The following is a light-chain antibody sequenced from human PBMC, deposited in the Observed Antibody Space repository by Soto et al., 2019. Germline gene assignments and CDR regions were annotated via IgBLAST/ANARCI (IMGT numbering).Light chain of an antibody. CDR2: AAS. V-gene: IGKV1-39*01. CDR1: QGICNY. CDR3: QQTYSTPIT. J-gene: IGKJ5*01. Sequence: DIQLTQSPSFLSASVGDRVTVTCRSSQGICNYLAWFQQKPGKVPKRLISAASSLQSGVPSRFSGSGSGTDFTLTISSLQPEDFVTYYCQQTYSTPITFGQGTRLEIK.